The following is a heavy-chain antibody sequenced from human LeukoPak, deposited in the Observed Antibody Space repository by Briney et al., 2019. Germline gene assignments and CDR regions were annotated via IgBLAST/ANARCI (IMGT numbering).Heavy chain of an antibody. CDR2: VSDSGVNA. J-gene: IGHJ4*02. Sequence: GGSLRLSCAASGFAFSSFAMTWVRQSPGKGLEWVSSVSDSGVNAYYAGSVRGRFTVSRDNFKNILYLQMNSLTVEDTAFYYCSKGRGSTLTNIDFWGQGAQVTVSS. V-gene: IGHV3-23*01. CDR1: GFAFSSFA. CDR3: SKGRGSTLTNIDF. D-gene: IGHD4-11*01.